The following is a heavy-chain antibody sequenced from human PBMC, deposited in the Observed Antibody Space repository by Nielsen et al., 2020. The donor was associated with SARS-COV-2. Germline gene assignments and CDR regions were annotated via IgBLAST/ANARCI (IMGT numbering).Heavy chain of an antibody. V-gene: IGHV4-59*01. J-gene: IGHJ6*02. CDR3: ARDPSSFYDILTGSRNYYDMDV. CDR2: IYYSGST. Sequence: WIRQPPGKGLEWIGYIYYSGSTNYNPSLKSRVTISVDTSKNQFSLKLSSVTAADTAVYYCARDPSSFYDILTGSRNYYDMDVWGQGTTVTVSS. D-gene: IGHD3-9*01.